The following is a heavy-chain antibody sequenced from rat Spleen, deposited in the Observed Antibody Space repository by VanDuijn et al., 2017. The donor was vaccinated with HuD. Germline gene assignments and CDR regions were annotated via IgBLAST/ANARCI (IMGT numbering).Heavy chain of an antibody. CDR1: GFKFNNYW. CDR2: ISYDGYNT. D-gene: IGHD1-5*01. CDR3: TRVQLDYFDY. Sequence: EVQLVESGGGLVQPGRSLKLSCVASGFKFNNYWMTWIRQAPGKGLDWVASISYDGYNTYYRDSVKGRFTISRDNAKSSLYLQMDSLRSDDTATYYCTRVQLDYFDYWGQGVLVTVSS. J-gene: IGHJ2*01. V-gene: IGHV5-31*01.